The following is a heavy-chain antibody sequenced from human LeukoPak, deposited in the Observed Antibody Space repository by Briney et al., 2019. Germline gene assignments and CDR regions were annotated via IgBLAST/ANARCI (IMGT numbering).Heavy chain of an antibody. Sequence: SETLSLTCAVYGGCFSGYYWSWIRQPPGKGLEWIGEINHSGSTNYNPSLKSRVTISLDTSKNQFSLKLSSVTAADTAVYYCARLVYPRRYYYDSSGYIYWGQGTLVTVSS. CDR3: ARLVYPRRYYYDSSGYIY. CDR2: INHSGST. D-gene: IGHD3-22*01. V-gene: IGHV4-34*01. CDR1: GGCFSGYY. J-gene: IGHJ4*02.